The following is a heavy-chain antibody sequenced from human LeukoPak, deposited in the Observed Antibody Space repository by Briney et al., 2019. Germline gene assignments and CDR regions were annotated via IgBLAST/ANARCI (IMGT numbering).Heavy chain of an antibody. J-gene: IGHJ3*02. D-gene: IGHD2-15*01. Sequence: GGSLRLSCAASTFTFSNALMSWVRQAPGKGLEWVGRIKSKSDGGTTDYAAPVKGRFTISRDDSKNTLYLQMNSLKTEDTAVYYCTTAPRGYCSGGSCSYAFGIWGQGTMVTVSS. CDR1: TFTFSNAL. CDR2: IKSKSDGGTT. CDR3: TTAPRGYCSGGSCSYAFGI. V-gene: IGHV3-15*01.